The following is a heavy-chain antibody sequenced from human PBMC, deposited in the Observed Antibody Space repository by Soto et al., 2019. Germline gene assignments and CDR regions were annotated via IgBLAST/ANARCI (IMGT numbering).Heavy chain of an antibody. CDR3: ARPGYSSGWFSGGCGMDV. D-gene: IGHD6-19*01. V-gene: IGHV4-39*01. CDR2: IYYSGST. Sequence: PAETLSLTCTVSGGSISGSSYCWCCILHPRGKVLEWIGSIYYSGSTYYNPSLKSRVTISVDTSKNQFSLKLSSVTAADTAVYYCARPGYSSGWFSGGCGMDVWGQGTTVTVSS. CDR1: GGSISGSSYC. J-gene: IGHJ6*02.